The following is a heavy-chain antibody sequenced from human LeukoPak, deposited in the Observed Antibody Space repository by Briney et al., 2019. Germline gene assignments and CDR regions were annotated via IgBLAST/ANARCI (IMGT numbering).Heavy chain of an antibody. V-gene: IGHV3-33*01. J-gene: IGHJ4*02. CDR2: IWYDGSNK. Sequence: GRSLRLSCAASGFTFSSYGMHWVRQAPGKGLEWVAVIWYDGSNKYYADSVKGRFTISRDNSKNTLDLQMNSLRAEDTAVYYCAREAAAGTFDYWGQGTLVTVSS. CDR3: AREAAAGTFDY. CDR1: GFTFSSYG. D-gene: IGHD6-13*01.